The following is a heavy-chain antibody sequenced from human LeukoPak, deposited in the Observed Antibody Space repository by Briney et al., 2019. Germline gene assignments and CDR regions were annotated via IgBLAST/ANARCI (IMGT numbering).Heavy chain of an antibody. CDR3: ARERGILLNDY. CDR1: GFTFSSYS. D-gene: IGHD6-13*01. V-gene: IGHV3-21*01. Sequence: GGSLRLSCTASGFTFSSYSMNWVRQAPGKGLEWVSSISGKSYYIYYGDSVKGRFTISRDNAKNSLYLQMNSLRAEDTAVYYCARERGILLNDYWGQGTLVTVSS. CDR2: ISGKSYYI. J-gene: IGHJ4*02.